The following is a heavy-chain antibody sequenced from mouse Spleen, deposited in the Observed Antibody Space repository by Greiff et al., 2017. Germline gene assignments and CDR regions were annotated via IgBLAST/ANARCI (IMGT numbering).Heavy chain of an antibody. V-gene: IGHV1-15*01. Sequence: VQLQQSGAELVRPGASVTLSCKASGYTFTDYEMHWVKQTPVHGLEWIGAIDPETGGTAYNQKFKGKATLTADKSSSTAYMELRSLTSEDSAVYYCTRWGYYDYQFAYWGQRTLVTVSA. CDR3: TRWGYYDYQFAY. CDR2: IDPETGGT. J-gene: IGHJ3*01. D-gene: IGHD2-4*01. CDR1: GYTFTDYE.